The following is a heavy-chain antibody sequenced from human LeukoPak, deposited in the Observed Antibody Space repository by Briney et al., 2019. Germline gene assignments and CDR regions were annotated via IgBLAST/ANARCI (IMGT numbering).Heavy chain of an antibody. CDR1: GFTFSDYY. V-gene: IGHV3-11*01. D-gene: IGHD5-12*01. J-gene: IGHJ4*02. CDR3: ARGRHSGYDPLKFDY. CDR2: ISSSGSTI. Sequence: GGSLRLSCAASGFTFSDYYMSWIRQAPGKGLEWVSYISSSGSTIYYADSVKGRFTISRDNAKNSLYLQMNSLRAEDTAVYYCARGRHSGYDPLKFDYWGQGTLVTVSS.